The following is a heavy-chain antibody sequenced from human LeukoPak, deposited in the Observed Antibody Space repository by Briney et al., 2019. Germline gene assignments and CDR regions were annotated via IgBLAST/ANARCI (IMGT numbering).Heavy chain of an antibody. CDR1: GFTFSSYW. CDR3: TRDLMDYDVSTGLHHYYMDV. V-gene: IGHV3-74*01. CDR2: INGDGRNI. J-gene: IGHJ6*02. D-gene: IGHD3-9*01. Sequence: GGSLRLSCVASGFTFSSYWMHWVRQDPRKGLVWVSRINGDGRNINYADSVRGRFTISRDNAKNTLYLQMNTLRVEDTAVYYCTRDLMDYDVSTGLHHYYMDVWGQGTTVTVPS.